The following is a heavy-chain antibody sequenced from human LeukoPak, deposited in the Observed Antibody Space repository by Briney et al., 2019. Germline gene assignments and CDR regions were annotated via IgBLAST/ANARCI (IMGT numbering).Heavy chain of an antibody. CDR2: ISDSGGST. Sequence: GSLRLSCAVSGITLSNYAMSWVRQAPGKGLEWVAGISDSGGSTNYADSVKGRFTISRDNPKNTLYLQMNSLRAEDTAVYFCAKRGVVIRVILVGFHKEAYYFDSWGQGALVTVSS. CDR1: GITLSNYA. V-gene: IGHV3-23*01. CDR3: AKRGVVIRVILVGFHKEAYYFDS. J-gene: IGHJ4*02. D-gene: IGHD3-10*01.